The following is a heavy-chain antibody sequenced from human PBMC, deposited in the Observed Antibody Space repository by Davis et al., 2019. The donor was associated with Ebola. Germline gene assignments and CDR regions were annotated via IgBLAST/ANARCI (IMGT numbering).Heavy chain of an antibody. CDR3: AKDVIYYYDSSGL. V-gene: IGHV3-23*01. J-gene: IGHJ4*02. CDR2: ISGSGGST. Sequence: GESLKISCAASGFTFDDYAMSWVRQAPGKGLEWVSAISGSGGSTYYADSVKGRFTISRDNSKKTLYLQMNSLRAEDTAVYYCAKDVIYYYDSSGLWGQGTLVTVSS. CDR1: GFTFDDYA. D-gene: IGHD3-22*01.